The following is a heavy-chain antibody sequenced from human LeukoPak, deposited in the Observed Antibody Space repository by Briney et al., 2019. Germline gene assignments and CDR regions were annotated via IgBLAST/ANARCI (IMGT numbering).Heavy chain of an antibody. CDR1: GFTFRSYG. CDR3: AKDNWNDVNYFDY. V-gene: IGHV3-30*02. CDR2: IRYDGSNK. Sequence: GGSLRLSCAASGFTFRSYGMHWVRQAPGKGLEWVAFIRYDGSNKYYADSVKGRFTISRDNSKNTLYLQMNSLRAEDTAVYYCAKDNWNDVNYFDYWGQEPWSPSPQ. D-gene: IGHD1-20*01. J-gene: IGHJ4*01.